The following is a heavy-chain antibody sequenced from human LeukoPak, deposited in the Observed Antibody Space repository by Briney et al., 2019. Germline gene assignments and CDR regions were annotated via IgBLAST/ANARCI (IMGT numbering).Heavy chain of an antibody. V-gene: IGHV4-4*07. D-gene: IGHD6-19*01. CDR2: IYTTGSS. CDR1: GGSINNYY. Sequence: SETLSLTCTVSGGSINNYYWSWIRLPAGKGLEWIGRIYTTGSSNYNPSLKGRVTISVDKSKNQFSLNLSSVTGADTAIYYCARDGYSSAWADLEYFDYWGQGIPVTVSS. J-gene: IGHJ4*02. CDR3: ARDGYSSAWADLEYFDY.